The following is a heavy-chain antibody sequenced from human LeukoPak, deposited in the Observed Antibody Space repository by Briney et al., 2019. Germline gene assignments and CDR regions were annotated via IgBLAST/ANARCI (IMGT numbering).Heavy chain of an antibody. J-gene: IGHJ4*02. CDR3: ARDQWRGYTRYYFDS. V-gene: IGHV4-59*01. D-gene: IGHD5-12*01. CDR1: GGSISNYY. CDR2: IYYSGST. Sequence: SETLSLTCTVSGGSISNYYWSWIRQPPGKGLEWIGYIYYSGSTNYNPSLKSRVTISVDTSKKQFSLKLSSVTAADTAVYYCARDQWRGYTRYYFDSWGQGTLVTVSS.